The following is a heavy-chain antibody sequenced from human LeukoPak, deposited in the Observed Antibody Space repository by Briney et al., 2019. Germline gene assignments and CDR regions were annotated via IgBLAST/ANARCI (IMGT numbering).Heavy chain of an antibody. D-gene: IGHD2-15*01. CDR1: GGSISSYY. Sequence: SETLSLTCTVSGGSISSYYWSWIRQPPGKGLEYIGYIYYSGSTNYNPSLKSRVTISVDTSKNQFSLKLSSVTAADTAVYYCARQGYCSGGSCHGDFQHWGQGTLVTVSS. J-gene: IGHJ1*01. CDR3: ARQGYCSGGSCHGDFQH. V-gene: IGHV4-59*01. CDR2: IYYSGST.